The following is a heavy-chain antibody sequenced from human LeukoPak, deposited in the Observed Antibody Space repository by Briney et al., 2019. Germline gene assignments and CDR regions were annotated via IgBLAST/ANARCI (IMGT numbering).Heavy chain of an antibody. J-gene: IGHJ3*02. Sequence: GDSLKISCKASGYSFSSYWIAWLRQTPGKGLEWMGISYPGNSDTRYSPSFQGQVIISVDKSISTAYLQWSSLKASETAMYYCVRQDGYYYDSSGYGDDVFDIWGQGTMVTVSS. D-gene: IGHD3-22*01. CDR1: GYSFSSYW. CDR3: VRQDGYYYDSSGYGDDVFDI. CDR2: SYPGNSDT. V-gene: IGHV5-51*01.